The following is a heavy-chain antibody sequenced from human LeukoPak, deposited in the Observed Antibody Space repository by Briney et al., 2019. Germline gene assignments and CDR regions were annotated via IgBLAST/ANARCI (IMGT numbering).Heavy chain of an antibody. J-gene: IGHJ6*03. V-gene: IGHV1-69*05. CDR2: IIPIFGTA. Sequence: SVKVSCKASGGTFSSYAISWERQAPGQGLEWMGGIIPIFGTANYAQKFQGRVTITTDESTSTAYMELSSLRSEDTAVYYCARGATARYYYYYMDVWGKGTTVTVSS. CDR3: ARGATARYYYYYMDV. D-gene: IGHD5-24*01. CDR1: GGTFSSYA.